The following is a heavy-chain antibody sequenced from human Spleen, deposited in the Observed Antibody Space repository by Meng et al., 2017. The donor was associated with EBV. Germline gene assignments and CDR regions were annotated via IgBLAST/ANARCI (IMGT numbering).Heavy chain of an antibody. V-gene: IGHV4-39*07. J-gene: IGHJ4*02. D-gene: IGHD3-9*01. CDR1: GDTNRNSLYD. CDR3: ARGGYDTLTGGDVR. CDR2: IDYSGRT. Sequence: QLRPPALGPGRVEPSDTMSPTPTASGDTNRNSLYDWGWTRQPPGKGREWIGSIDYSGRTYFNPSLKSRVTISVDTSKNQFSLKLSSVTAADTAVYYCARGGYDTLTGGDVRWGQGTLVTVSS.